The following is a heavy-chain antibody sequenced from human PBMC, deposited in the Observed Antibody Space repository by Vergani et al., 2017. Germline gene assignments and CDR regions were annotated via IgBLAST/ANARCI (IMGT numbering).Heavy chain of an antibody. CDR3: ARNGYYYDSSGYYSSDRYYMDV. J-gene: IGHJ6*03. CDR1: GFTFSDYY. CDR2: ISSSGSTI. D-gene: IGHD3-22*01. V-gene: IGHV3-11*01. Sequence: QVQLVESGGGLVKPGGSLRLSCAASGFTFSDYYMSWIRQAPGKGLEWVSYISSSGSTIYYADSVKGRFTISRDNAKNSLYLQMISLRAEDTAVYYCARNGYYYDSSGYYSSDRYYMDVWGKGTTVTVSS.